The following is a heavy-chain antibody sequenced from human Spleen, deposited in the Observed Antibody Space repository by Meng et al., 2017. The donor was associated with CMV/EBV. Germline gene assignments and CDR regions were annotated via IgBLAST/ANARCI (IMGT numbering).Heavy chain of an antibody. J-gene: IGHJ6*02. CDR1: GFSLSTSGMR. D-gene: IGHD3-16*01. CDR2: IDWDDAK. CDR3: ARMPLTSAYNLGGMDV. Sequence: SGPTLVKPTQTLTLTCTFSGFSLSTSGMRVSWIRQPPGKALEWLARIDWDDAKFYSTSLKTRLTISMDTSKNQVVLTMTNMDPADTGTYFCARMPLTSAYNLGGMDVWGQGTTVTVSS. V-gene: IGHV2-70D*14.